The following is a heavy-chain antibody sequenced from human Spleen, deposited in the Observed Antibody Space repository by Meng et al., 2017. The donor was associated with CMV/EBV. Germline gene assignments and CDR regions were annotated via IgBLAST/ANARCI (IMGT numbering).Heavy chain of an antibody. CDR2: ISSSSSTI. J-gene: IGHJ6*02. CDR3: ARRNHCSSTSCSHYYYYGMDV. D-gene: IGHD2-2*01. CDR1: GFTFSSYS. Sequence: ETLSLTCAASGFTFSSYSMNWVRQAPGKGLEWVSYISSSSSTIYYADSVKGRFTISRDNAKNSLYLQMNSLRAEDTAVYYCARRNHCSSTSCSHYYYYGMDVWGQGTTVTVSS. V-gene: IGHV3-48*04.